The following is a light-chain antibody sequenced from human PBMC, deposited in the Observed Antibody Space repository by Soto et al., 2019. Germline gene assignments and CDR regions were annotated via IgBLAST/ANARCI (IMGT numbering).Light chain of an antibody. CDR1: QSISSW. V-gene: IGKV1-5*03. CDR3: QQYNSYPYT. J-gene: IGKJ2*01. CDR2: KAS. Sequence: DIQMTQSPSTLSASVGDRVTITCGACQSISSWLAWYQQKPGKAPKFLIYKASNLESGVPSRFSGSGSGTEFTLTVSSLQPDDFATYYCQQYNSYPYTFGQGTKLEIK.